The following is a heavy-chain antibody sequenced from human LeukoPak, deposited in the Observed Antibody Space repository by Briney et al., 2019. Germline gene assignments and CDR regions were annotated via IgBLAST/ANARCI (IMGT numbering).Heavy chain of an antibody. D-gene: IGHD6-6*01. V-gene: IGHV3-33*01. CDR3: AIKISSIAAPPFDP. CDR1: GFTFSSYG. CDR2: IWSDGSKK. Sequence: SGRSLRLSCAASGFTFSSYGMHWVRQAPGKGLEWVALIWSDGSKKYYADSVKGRFTISRDNSKNTLYLQMNSLSVEDTAVYYCAIKISSIAAPPFDPWGQGTLVTVSS. J-gene: IGHJ5*02.